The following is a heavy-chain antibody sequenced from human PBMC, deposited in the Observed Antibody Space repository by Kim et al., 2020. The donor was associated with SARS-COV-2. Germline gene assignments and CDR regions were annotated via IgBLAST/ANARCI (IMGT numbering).Heavy chain of an antibody. J-gene: IGHJ5*02. D-gene: IGHD1-1*01. CDR1: GFTFSKYG. Sequence: GGSLRLSCAASGFTFSKYGFNWVRQAPGKGLEWVSHISGSGSPKYYAESVRGRFTISRDSDQDVLFLQMNSMRGEDTAVYYCVRGNVDSWGQGTLVTVSS. V-gene: IGHV3-48*04. CDR2: ISGSGSPK. CDR3: VRGNVDS.